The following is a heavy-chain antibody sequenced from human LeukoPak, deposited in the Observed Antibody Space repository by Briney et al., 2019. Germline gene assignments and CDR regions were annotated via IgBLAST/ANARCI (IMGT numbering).Heavy chain of an antibody. D-gene: IGHD5-12*01. V-gene: IGHV4-39*07. CDR1: GVSISSSSYY. CDR2: IYHSGST. CDR3: ARSCRILDIVATIRARLGGNGFDI. J-gene: IGHJ3*02. Sequence: NTSETLSLTCTVSGVSISSSSYYWGWLRQPPGKGLEWIVSIYHSGSTYYNPSLNSPVTIAVETSKNQFSLKLSSVTAADKAVYYCARSCRILDIVATIRARLGGNGFDIWGQGTMVTVSS.